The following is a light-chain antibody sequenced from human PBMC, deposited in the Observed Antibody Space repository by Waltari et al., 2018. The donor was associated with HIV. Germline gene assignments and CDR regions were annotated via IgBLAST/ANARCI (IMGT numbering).Light chain of an antibody. CDR1: NIGGDS. CDR2: DES. CDR3: QLWDSRGNHVV. J-gene: IGLJ2*01. V-gene: IGLV3-21*04. Sequence: LTQSPSLSVAPGETARIACGGNNIGGDSVHWYQQKPGQAPVLVMYDESDRPSGVPERFSGSNSKNTATLTISRVEAGDEADYYCQLWDSRGNHVVFGGGTKLTVL.